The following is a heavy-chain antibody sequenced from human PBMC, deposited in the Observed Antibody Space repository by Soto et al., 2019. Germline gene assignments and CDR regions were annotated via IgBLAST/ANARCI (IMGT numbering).Heavy chain of an antibody. CDR1: GFTFSSYW. D-gene: IGHD3-10*01. J-gene: IGHJ5*02. CDR3: ARTYGTGSMNWFDP. Sequence: PGGSLRLSCAASGFTFSSYWMSWVRQAPGKGLEWVANIKQDGSEKYYVDSVKGRFTISRDNAKNSLYLQMNSLGAEDTAVYYCARTYGTGSMNWFDPWGQGTLVTVSS. CDR2: IKQDGSEK. V-gene: IGHV3-7*01.